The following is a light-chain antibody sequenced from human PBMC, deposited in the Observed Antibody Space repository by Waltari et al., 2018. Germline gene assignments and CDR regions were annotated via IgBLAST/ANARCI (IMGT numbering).Light chain of an antibody. J-gene: IGLJ2*01. CDR3: CSYAGSYTVV. Sequence: QSALTQPHSVSGSPGQSVTLSCTGTSSDVGGYNYVSWYQQYPGKVPKLLIYDVPKRPSGVPDRFSGSKSDNTASLTISGLQAEDEADYYCCSYAGSYTVVFGGGTKLTVL. V-gene: IGLV2-11*01. CDR1: SSDVGGYNY. CDR2: DVP.